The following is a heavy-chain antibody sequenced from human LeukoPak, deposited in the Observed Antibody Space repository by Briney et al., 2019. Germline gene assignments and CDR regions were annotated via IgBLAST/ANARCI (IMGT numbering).Heavy chain of an antibody. Sequence: GGSLRLSCRTSGFTFSTHSMNWGRQAPGKGLEWVASSRSYSGDIYYADSVKGRFTISRDNAKNTLYLQMNSLSADDTAIYYCARAKDMDWGQGTLVTVSS. J-gene: IGHJ4*02. CDR2: SRSYSGDI. CDR1: GFTFSTHS. CDR3: ARAKDMD. V-gene: IGHV3-21*01.